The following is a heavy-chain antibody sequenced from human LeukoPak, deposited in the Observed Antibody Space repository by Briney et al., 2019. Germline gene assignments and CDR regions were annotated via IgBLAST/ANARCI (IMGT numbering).Heavy chain of an antibody. CDR3: AAEVGVVVAATWFDP. CDR2: IVVGSGNT. CDR1: GFTFTSSA. J-gene: IGHJ5*02. D-gene: IGHD2-15*01. V-gene: IGHV1-58*02. Sequence: SVKVSCKASGFTFTSSAMQWVRQARGQRLEWIGWIVVGSGNTNYAQKFQERVTITRDMSTSTAYMELSSLRSEDTAVYYCAAEVGVVVAATWFDPWGQGTLVTVSS.